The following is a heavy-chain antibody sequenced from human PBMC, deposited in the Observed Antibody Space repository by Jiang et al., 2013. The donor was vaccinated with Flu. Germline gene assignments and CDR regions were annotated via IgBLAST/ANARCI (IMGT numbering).Heavy chain of an antibody. CDR3: AALHCSLTSCSHY. CDR1: GLTFGTYW. J-gene: IGHJ4*02. V-gene: IGHV3-74*02. D-gene: IGHD2-2*01. Sequence: VQLVESGGGIVRPGGSLRLSCEASGLTFGTYWMHWVRLSPGKGLVWIAGMHDDGTYKRYAESVKGRFTIDTDLAANTLFLEMDSLTAEDTGVYYCAALHCSLTSCSHYWGQGTRVAVSS. CDR2: MHDDGTYK.